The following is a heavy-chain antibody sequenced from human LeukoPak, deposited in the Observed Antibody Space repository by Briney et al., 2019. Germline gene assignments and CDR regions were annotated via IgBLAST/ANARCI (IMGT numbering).Heavy chain of an antibody. CDR2: IYNHGRT. J-gene: IGHJ2*01. V-gene: IGHV4-59*01. D-gene: IGHD3-10*01. CDR3: VRGLAGRSSGAIYFAL. CDR1: GGSIDY. Sequence: SETLSLTCIVSGGSIDYYNWIRQPPGKGLEWIGVIYNHGRTEYNPSLKSRVTISLDTSNSQFSLKLLSVTPADTAVYFCVRGLAGRSSGAIYFALWGRGTLVTVSS.